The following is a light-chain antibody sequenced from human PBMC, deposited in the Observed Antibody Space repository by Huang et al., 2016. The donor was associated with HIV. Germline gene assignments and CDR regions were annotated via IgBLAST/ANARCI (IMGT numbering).Light chain of an antibody. CDR3: QQYSKWPPNT. CDR2: GAS. V-gene: IGKV3-15*01. Sequence: EIVMTQSPATLSLSPGVRATLSCRASQSVNSKLAWYQQKPGQAPRLLIDGASTRATGGPGSFSGSGSGTEFTLTISSLQSEDFAVYYCQQYSKWPPNTFGQGTKLESK. J-gene: IGKJ2*01. CDR1: QSVNSK.